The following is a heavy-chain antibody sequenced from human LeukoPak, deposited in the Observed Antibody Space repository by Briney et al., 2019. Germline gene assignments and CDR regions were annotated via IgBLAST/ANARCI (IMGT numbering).Heavy chain of an antibody. Sequence: GESLKISCKGSGYSFTSYWIGWVRQMPGKGLEWMGIIYPGDSDTRYSPSSQGQVTISADKSISTAYMQWSSLKPSDTAMYYCARRRQRGYSSSWYVDVFDIWGQGTMVTVSS. D-gene: IGHD6-13*01. V-gene: IGHV5-51*01. CDR2: IYPGDSDT. CDR1: GYSFTSYW. J-gene: IGHJ3*02. CDR3: ARRRQRGYSSSWYVDVFDI.